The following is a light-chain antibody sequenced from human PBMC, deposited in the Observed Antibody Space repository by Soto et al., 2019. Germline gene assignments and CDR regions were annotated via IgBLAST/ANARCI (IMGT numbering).Light chain of an antibody. V-gene: IGLV2-14*01. CDR2: EVS. Sequence: QSALTQPASVSGSRGQSITISCTGTRSDVGGFNFVSWYQQHPGKAPKVIIYEVSNRPSGVSNRFSGSKSGNTASLTISGLHTEDEAQYYCASYTDTATRVFGGGTKLTVL. CDR3: ASYTDTATRV. J-gene: IGLJ3*02. CDR1: RSDVGGFNF.